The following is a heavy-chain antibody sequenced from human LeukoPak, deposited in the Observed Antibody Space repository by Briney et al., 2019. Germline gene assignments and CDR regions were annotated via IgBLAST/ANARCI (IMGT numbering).Heavy chain of an antibody. V-gene: IGHV4-38-2*02. CDR3: ARQVGYSLSFDP. Sequence: SETLSLTCTVSGYSISSGYYWGWIRQPPGKGLEWIGSIYHSGSTYYNPSLESRVTISVDTSKNQFSLKLSSVTAADTAVYYCARQVGYSLSFDPWGQGTLVTVSS. CDR2: IYHSGST. D-gene: IGHD5-18*01. CDR1: GYSISSGYY. J-gene: IGHJ5*02.